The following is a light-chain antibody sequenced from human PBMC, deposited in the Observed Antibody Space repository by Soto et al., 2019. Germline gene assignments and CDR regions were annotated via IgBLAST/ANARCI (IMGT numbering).Light chain of an antibody. CDR2: DAS. CDR1: RSISDS. Sequence: DIPMTQSPSSLSASVGDRVTITWRASRSISDSLAWYQQKPGRAPNLLIFDASSLQSGVPSRFSGSGSGTEFTLTISSLQPDDFATYYCQHYTIYPYTFGQGTKLEIK. V-gene: IGKV1-5*01. CDR3: QHYTIYPYT. J-gene: IGKJ2*01.